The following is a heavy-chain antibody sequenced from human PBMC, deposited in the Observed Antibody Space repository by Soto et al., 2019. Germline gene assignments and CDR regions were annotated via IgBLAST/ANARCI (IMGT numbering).Heavy chain of an antibody. V-gene: IGHV4-34*01. J-gene: IGHJ6*02. CDR2: INHSGRT. CDR3: ARGQSYYDSSGYYDRGMDV. Sequence: SETLSLTCAVYGGSFSGYYWSWIRQPPGKGLEWIGEINHSGRTNYNPSLKSRVTISVDTSKNQFSLKLSSVTAADTAVYYCARGQSYYDSSGYYDRGMDVWGQGTTVTVSS. CDR1: GGSFSGYY. D-gene: IGHD3-22*01.